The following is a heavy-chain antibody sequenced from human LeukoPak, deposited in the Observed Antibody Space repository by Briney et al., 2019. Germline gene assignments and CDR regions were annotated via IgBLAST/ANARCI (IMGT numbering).Heavy chain of an antibody. D-gene: IGHD3-9*01. CDR3: ARDRLYYDILTGYSF. V-gene: IGHV3-23*01. CDR2: ISGSGGST. CDR1: GFTFSSYA. Sequence: GGSLRLSCAASGFTFSSYAMSWVRQAPGKGLEWVSAISGSGGSTYYADSVKGRFTISRDNSKNSLYLQMNSLRAEDTAVYYCARDRLYYDILTGYSFWGQGTLVTVSS. J-gene: IGHJ4*02.